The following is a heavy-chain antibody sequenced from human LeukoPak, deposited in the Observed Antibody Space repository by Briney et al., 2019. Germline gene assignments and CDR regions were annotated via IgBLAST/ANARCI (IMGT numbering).Heavy chain of an antibody. Sequence: GGSLRLSCVASGFTFSSYEMNWVRQAPGRGLEWLSFISGTSNTIYYADSVKGRFTICRDDAKNSLYLQMNSPRDEDTAVYYCARVRGSYGYGLDYWGQGTLVTVSS. CDR2: ISGTSNTI. J-gene: IGHJ4*02. D-gene: IGHD5-18*01. CDR1: GFTFSSYE. CDR3: ARVRGSYGYGLDY. V-gene: IGHV3-48*02.